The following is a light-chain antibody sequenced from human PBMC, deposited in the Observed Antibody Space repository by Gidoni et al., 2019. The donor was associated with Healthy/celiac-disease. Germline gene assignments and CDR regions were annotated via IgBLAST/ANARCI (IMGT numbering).Light chain of an antibody. CDR1: SSDVGGYNY. Sequence: QSALTQPASVSGSPWPSITLPCTGTSSDVGGYNYVSWYQQHPGKAPKIMIYEVSNRPSGVSNRFSGSKSGNTASLTISGLQAEDEADYYCSSYTSSSTVVFGGGTKLTVL. V-gene: IGLV2-14*01. J-gene: IGLJ2*01. CDR3: SSYTSSSTVV. CDR2: EVS.